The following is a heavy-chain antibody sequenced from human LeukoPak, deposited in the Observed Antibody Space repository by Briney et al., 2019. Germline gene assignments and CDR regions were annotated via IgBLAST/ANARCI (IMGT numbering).Heavy chain of an antibody. Sequence: NSSETLSLTCTVSGGSISSSSYYWGWIRQPPGKGLQWIGSIYYSGLTYYNPSLKSRVTISVDTSKNQFSLKLSSVTAADTAVYYCARVVGYDFWRFLSPTTFYMDVWGKGTTVTVSS. J-gene: IGHJ6*03. CDR1: GGSISSSSYY. V-gene: IGHV4-39*07. D-gene: IGHD3-3*01. CDR3: ARVVGYDFWRFLSPTTFYMDV. CDR2: IYYSGLT.